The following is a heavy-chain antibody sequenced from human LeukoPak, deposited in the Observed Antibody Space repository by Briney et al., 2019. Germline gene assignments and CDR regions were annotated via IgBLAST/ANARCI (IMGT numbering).Heavy chain of an antibody. CDR1: GFTFSSYG. Sequence: GGSLRLSCAASGFTFSSYGMHWVRQAPGKGLERVAVIWYDGSNKYYADSVKGRFTISRDNSKNTLYLQMNSLRAEDTAVYYCASGRGSTSSGYSPYFDYWGQGTLVTVSS. J-gene: IGHJ4*02. CDR3: ASGRGSTSSGYSPYFDY. CDR2: IWYDGSNK. V-gene: IGHV3-33*01. D-gene: IGHD3-22*01.